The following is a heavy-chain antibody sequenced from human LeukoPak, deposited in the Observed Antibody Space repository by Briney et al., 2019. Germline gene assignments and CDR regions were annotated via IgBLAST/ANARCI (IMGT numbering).Heavy chain of an antibody. J-gene: IGHJ6*02. V-gene: IGHV3-30-3*01. CDR3: ARDGKDCSGGSCYLDHYYYYGMDV. CDR2: ISYDGSNK. CDR1: GFTFSSYA. Sequence: GGSLRLSCAASGFTFSSYAMHWVRQAPGKGLEWVAVISYDGSNKYYADSVKGRFTISRDNSKNTLYLQMNSLRAEDTAVYYCARDGKDCSGGSCYLDHYYYYGMDVWGQGTTVTVSS. D-gene: IGHD2-15*01.